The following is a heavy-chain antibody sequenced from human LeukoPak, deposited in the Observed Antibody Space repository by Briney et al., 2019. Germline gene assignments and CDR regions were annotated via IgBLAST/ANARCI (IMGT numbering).Heavy chain of an antibody. CDR3: ARALEGSGYRYAFDI. J-gene: IGHJ3*02. CDR1: GGSISSTNW. CDR2: IYHSGST. V-gene: IGHV4-4*02. D-gene: IGHD3-22*01. Sequence: KSSETLSLTCAVSGGSISSTNWWSWVRQPPGKGLEWIGEIYHSGSTNYNPSLKSRVTISVDKSKNQFSLKLSSVTAADTAVYYCARALEGSGYRYAFDIWGQGTMVTVSS.